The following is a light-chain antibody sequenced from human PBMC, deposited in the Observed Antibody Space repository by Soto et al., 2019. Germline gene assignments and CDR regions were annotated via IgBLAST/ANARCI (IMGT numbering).Light chain of an antibody. J-gene: IGKJ3*01. V-gene: IGKV3-20*01. CDR1: QTVANNR. Sequence: EVVLTQSPGTLSLSVGERVTLSCRASQTVANNRLAWFQQKPGQAPRLLIYDASTRAAGIPDRFSGSGSGTDFTLTISRLEPEDFGVFFCHHYGRSPIFTFGPGTTVDMK. CDR2: DAS. CDR3: HHYGRSPIFT.